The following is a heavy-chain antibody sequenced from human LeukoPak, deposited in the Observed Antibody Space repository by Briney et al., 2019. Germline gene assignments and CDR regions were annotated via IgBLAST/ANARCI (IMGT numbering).Heavy chain of an antibody. J-gene: IGHJ4*02. CDR2: IRSKANSYAT. CDR3: ARAKGYYFDY. Sequence: PGGSLRLSCAASGFTFSGSAMHWVRQPSGKGRGWVGGIRSKANSYATAYAASVKGRFTISRGDSKNTAYLQMNSLRAEDTAVYYCARAKGYYFDYWGQGTLVTVSS. CDR1: GFTFSGSA. V-gene: IGHV3-73*01. D-gene: IGHD4/OR15-4a*01.